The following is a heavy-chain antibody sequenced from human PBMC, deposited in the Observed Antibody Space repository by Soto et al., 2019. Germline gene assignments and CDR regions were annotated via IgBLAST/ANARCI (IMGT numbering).Heavy chain of an antibody. D-gene: IGHD1-26*01. J-gene: IGHJ4*02. CDR2: IHHSGST. CDR1: VGSISSGQNF. Sequence: TLSLTCTVSVGSISSGQNFWNWIRQSPGKGLEWIGYIHHSGSTYYNPSLKSRLTISVDTSKNQISLKLNPVTAADTAVYYCARDTGTYPYYFDSWGQGTLVTVSS. V-gene: IGHV4-30-4*01. CDR3: ARDTGTYPYYFDS.